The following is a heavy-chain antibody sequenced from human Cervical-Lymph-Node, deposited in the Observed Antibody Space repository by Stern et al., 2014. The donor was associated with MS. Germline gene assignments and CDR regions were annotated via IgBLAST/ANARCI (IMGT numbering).Heavy chain of an antibody. V-gene: IGHV3-23*04. CDR3: AKEGILVASFDY. CDR2: ISGSGDST. Sequence: EDQLVESGGSLVQPGGSLRLSCAASGFTFSSYAMSWVRQAPGKGLAWVSAISGSGDSTYYADSVKGRFTISRDNSKNTLYLQMNSLRADDTAVYYCAKEGILVASFDYWGQGTLVTVSS. J-gene: IGHJ4*02. D-gene: IGHD6-19*01. CDR1: GFTFSSYA.